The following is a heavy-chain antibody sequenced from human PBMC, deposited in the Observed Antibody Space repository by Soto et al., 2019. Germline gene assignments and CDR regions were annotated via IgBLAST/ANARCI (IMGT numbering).Heavy chain of an antibody. D-gene: IGHD2-15*01. V-gene: IGHV4-34*01. CDR2: ISQSGST. J-gene: IGHJ5*02. CDR3: ARERRLLPNWFDP. CDR1: GGSFSGYY. Sequence: TSETLSLTCAVYGGSFSGYYWSWIRQPPGKGLEWIGEISQSGSTNYNPSLKSRVTISLDTSKNQFSLNLNSVTAADTAMYYCARERRLLPNWFDPWGQGTLVTVSS.